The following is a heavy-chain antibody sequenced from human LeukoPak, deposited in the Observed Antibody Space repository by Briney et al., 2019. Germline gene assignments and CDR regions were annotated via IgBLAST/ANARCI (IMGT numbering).Heavy chain of an antibody. CDR3: ARRDGSYYRGYYFDY. V-gene: IGHV5-51*01. CDR1: GYSFTSYW. D-gene: IGHD1-26*01. CDR2: IYPGDSDT. Sequence: GESLKISCKGSGYSFTSYWIGWVRQMPGKGLEWMGIIYPGDSDTRYSPSFQGQVTISADKSISTAYLQWSSLKASDTAMYYCARRDGSYYRGYYFDYWGQGTLVTVSS. J-gene: IGHJ4*02.